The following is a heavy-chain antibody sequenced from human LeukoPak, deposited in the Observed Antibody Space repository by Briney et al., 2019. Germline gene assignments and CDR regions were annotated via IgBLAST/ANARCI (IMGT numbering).Heavy chain of an antibody. CDR1: GGSISSSNYY. CDR2: THYSGDT. D-gene: IGHD3-10*01. Sequence: PSETLSLTCAVSGGSISSSNYYWTWIRQPPGKGLDWIGTTHYSGDTYYNPSLKSRVTMSVDASKNQLSLGLSSVTAADTAVYYCARHDGGSGRSDAFDIWGQGTGVTVSS. J-gene: IGHJ3*02. V-gene: IGHV4-39*01. CDR3: ARHDGGSGRSDAFDI.